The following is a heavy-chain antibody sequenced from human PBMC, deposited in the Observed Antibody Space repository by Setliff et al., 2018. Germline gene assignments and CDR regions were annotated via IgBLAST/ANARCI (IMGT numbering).Heavy chain of an antibody. J-gene: IGHJ3*02. V-gene: IGHV5-51*01. Sequence: PGESLKISCKASGYSFTSYSIGWVRQMPGKGLEWMGIIYAGDSATRYSPSFQGQVTISADKSISTAYLQWSSLKASDTAMYYCARHGTVDAFDIWGQGTMVTVSS. CDR1: GYSFTSYS. CDR3: ARHGTVDAFDI. D-gene: IGHD1-1*01. CDR2: IYAGDSAT.